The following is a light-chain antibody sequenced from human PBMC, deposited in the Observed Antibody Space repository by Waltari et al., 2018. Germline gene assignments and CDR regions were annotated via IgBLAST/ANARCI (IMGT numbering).Light chain of an antibody. CDR2: WAS. Sequence: IVMTQSPDSLAVSLGERATINCKSSQTFLYSSNNKNYLAWYQQKPRQLPKLLIYWASTRESGVPDRFSGSGSGTDFTLTISSLQAEDVAVYYCQQYYNTPLTFGGGTKVEIK. CDR1: QTFLYSSNNKNY. J-gene: IGKJ4*01. V-gene: IGKV4-1*01. CDR3: QQYYNTPLT.